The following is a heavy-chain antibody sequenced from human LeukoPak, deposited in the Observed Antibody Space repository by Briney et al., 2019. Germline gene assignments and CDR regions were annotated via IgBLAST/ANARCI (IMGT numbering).Heavy chain of an antibody. CDR1: GFTFSSYG. J-gene: IGHJ5*02. D-gene: IGHD3-10*01. CDR3: ARVPYYYGSGSYYKVGWFDP. V-gene: IGHV3-30*03. CDR2: ISSDGSSK. Sequence: GGSLRLSCAASGFTFSSYGMHGVRQAPGKGLEWVAVISSDGSSKYYIDSVKGRFTISRDNSKNTLFLQMNSLRAEDTAVYYCARVPYYYGSGSYYKVGWFDPWGQGTLVTVSS.